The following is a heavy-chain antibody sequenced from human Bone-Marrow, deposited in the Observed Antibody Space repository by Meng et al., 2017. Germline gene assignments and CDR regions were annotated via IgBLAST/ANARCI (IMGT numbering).Heavy chain of an antibody. D-gene: IGHD1-7*01. J-gene: IGHJ6*02. Sequence: GESLKISCAASGFTFSSYGMHWVRQAPGKGLEWVAVISYDGSNKYYADSVKGRFTISRDNSKNTLYLQMNSLKAEDTAVYYCARDYWVELPSGDYYYYGMDVWGQGTTVTVSS. CDR1: GFTFSSYG. CDR3: ARDYWVELPSGDYYYYGMDV. V-gene: IGHV3-30*19. CDR2: ISYDGSNK.